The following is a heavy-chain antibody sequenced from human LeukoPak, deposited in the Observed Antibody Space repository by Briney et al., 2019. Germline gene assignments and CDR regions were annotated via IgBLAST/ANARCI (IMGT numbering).Heavy chain of an antibody. CDR3: ARDPYFDAFDM. Sequence: TGGSLRLSCVASGFIFSSYWMSWVRQAPGKGLEWVANIKDDGNEQYYVDSVRGRFTIFRDNAKNSLYLQMNRLRVEDTAMYYCARDPYFDAFDMWGQGTMVTVSS. D-gene: IGHD3-3*01. J-gene: IGHJ3*02. CDR2: IKDDGNEQ. V-gene: IGHV3-7*01. CDR1: GFIFSSYW.